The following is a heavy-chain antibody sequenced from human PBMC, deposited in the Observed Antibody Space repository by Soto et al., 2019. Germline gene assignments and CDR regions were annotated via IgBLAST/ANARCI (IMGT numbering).Heavy chain of an antibody. V-gene: IGHV1-18*04. D-gene: IGHD4-17*01. J-gene: IGHJ4*01. CDR3: ARVVKAGDYGDYGRYYFDY. CDR2: ISAYSGNT. CDR1: GYTFTTYG. Sequence: QVQLVQSGAEVKKPGASVKVSCKASGYTFTTYGITWVRQAPGQGLEWLGWISAYSGNTNYAQKLQVRPTVTTDTSTNTAYMDLRSLRSDDTAVYYCARVVKAGDYGDYGRYYFDYWGHGTLVTVSS.